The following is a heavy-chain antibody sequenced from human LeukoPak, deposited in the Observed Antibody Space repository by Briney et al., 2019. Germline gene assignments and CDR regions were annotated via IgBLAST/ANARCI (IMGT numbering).Heavy chain of an antibody. CDR2: FSYSGST. CDR1: GGSISTYY. J-gene: IGHJ4*02. Sequence: PSETLSLTCTVSGGSISTYYWNWIRLPPGKGLEWIGYFSYSGSTRYNPSLVSRVSISVDTSEKQFSLELRSVTAADTAVYYCARLDSSSWLGPRFGRFDYWGQGTLVTVSS. D-gene: IGHD6-13*01. CDR3: ARLDSSSWLGPRFGRFDY. V-gene: IGHV4-59*01.